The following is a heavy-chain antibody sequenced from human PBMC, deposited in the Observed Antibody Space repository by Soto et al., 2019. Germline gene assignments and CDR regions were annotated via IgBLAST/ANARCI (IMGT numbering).Heavy chain of an antibody. V-gene: IGHV4-31*03. CDR1: GGSISSGGYY. J-gene: IGHJ4*02. CDR3: ARDPSWIQLWFYFDY. D-gene: IGHD5-18*01. Sequence: SETLSLTCTVSGGSISSGGYYWSWIRQHPGKGLEWIGYIYYSGSTYYNPSLKSRVTISVDTSKNQFSLKLSSLRSEDTAVYYCARDPSWIQLWFYFDYWGQGTLVTVSS. CDR2: IYYSGST.